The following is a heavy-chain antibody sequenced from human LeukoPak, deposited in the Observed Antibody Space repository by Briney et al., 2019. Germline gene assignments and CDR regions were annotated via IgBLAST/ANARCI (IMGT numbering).Heavy chain of an antibody. D-gene: IGHD2-21*02. V-gene: IGHV5-10-1*01. J-gene: IGHJ4*02. CDR2: INPSNSYT. CDR1: GYIFTSYW. Sequence: RGESLKISCKGSGYIFTSYWISWVRQMPGKGLEWMGRINPSNSYTNYNPSFQGHVTFSVDKSIATAYLQWPTLKASDTAMYYCARGDWLDDYWGQGTLVTVSS. CDR3: ARGDWLDDY.